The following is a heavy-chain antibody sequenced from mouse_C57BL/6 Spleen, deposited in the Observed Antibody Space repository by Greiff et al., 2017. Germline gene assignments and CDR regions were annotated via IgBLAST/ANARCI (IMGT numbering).Heavy chain of an antibody. D-gene: IGHD1-1*01. CDR2: IYPGSGST. CDR1: GYTFTSYW. CDR3: AIYYYGSSYSLFNY. V-gene: IGHV1-55*01. J-gene: IGHJ2*01. Sequence: QVQLQQPGAELVKPGASVKMSCKASGYTFTSYWITWVKQRPGQGLEWIGDIYPGSGSTNYNEKFKSKATLTVDTSSSTAYMQLSSLTAEDSAVYYCAIYYYGSSYSLFNYWGQGTTLTVSS.